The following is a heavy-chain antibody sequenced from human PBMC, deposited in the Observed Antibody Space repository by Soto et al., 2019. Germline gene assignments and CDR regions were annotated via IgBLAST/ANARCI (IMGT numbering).Heavy chain of an antibody. Sequence: PGGSLRLSCAASGFTFSSYGMHWVRQAPGKGLEWVAVISYDGSNKYYADSVKGRFTISRDNSKNTLYLQMNSLRAEDTAVYYCAKDRDLKTIVVPEDYWGQGTLVTVS. D-gene: IGHD3-22*01. J-gene: IGHJ4*02. CDR2: ISYDGSNK. V-gene: IGHV3-30*18. CDR1: GFTFSSYG. CDR3: AKDRDLKTIVVPEDY.